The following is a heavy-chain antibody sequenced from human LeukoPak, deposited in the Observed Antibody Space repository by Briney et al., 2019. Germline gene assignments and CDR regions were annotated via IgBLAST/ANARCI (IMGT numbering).Heavy chain of an antibody. D-gene: IGHD5-18*01. V-gene: IGHV3-30*04. CDR1: GFTFSSYA. J-gene: IGHJ4*02. Sequence: GGSLRLSCAASGFTFSSYAMHWVRQAPGKGLEWVAVISYDGSNKYYADSVKGRFTISRDNSKNTLYLQMNSLRAEDTAVYYCAGDLIGDTAMVPYDYWGQGTLVTVSS. CDR2: ISYDGSNK. CDR3: AGDLIGDTAMVPYDY.